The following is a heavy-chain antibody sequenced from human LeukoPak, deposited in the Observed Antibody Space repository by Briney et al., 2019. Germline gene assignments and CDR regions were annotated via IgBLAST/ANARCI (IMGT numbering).Heavy chain of an antibody. Sequence: GRSLRLSCAASGFTFSSYGMHWVRQAPGKGLEWVAVISYDGSNKYYADSVKGRFTISRDNSKNTLYLQMNSLRAEDTAVYYCARDHGRGSSSFYSWGGGTYYFDYWGQGTLVTVSS. CDR2: ISYDGSNK. D-gene: IGHD6-6*01. CDR3: ARDHGRGSSSFYSWGGGTYYFDY. V-gene: IGHV3-30*03. CDR1: GFTFSSYG. J-gene: IGHJ4*02.